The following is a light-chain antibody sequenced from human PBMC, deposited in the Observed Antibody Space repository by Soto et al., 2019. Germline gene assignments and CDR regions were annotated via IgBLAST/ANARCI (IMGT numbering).Light chain of an antibody. CDR1: SSDVGAYNY. J-gene: IGLJ1*01. CDR3: SSYAGSDNYV. V-gene: IGLV2-8*01. CDR2: EVS. Sequence: QSVLTRPPSAYGSPGQSVSISCTGTSSDVGAYNYVSWYQQHPGKAPKLIIYEVSKRPSGVPDRFSGSKSGNAASLTVSVLQAEDEADYYCSSYAGSDNYVFGTGTKVTVL.